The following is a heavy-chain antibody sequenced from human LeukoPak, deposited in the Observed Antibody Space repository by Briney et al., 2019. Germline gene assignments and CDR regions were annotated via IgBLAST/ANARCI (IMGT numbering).Heavy chain of an antibody. V-gene: IGHV1-8*01. J-gene: IGHJ3*02. D-gene: IGHD3-3*01. CDR1: GYTFTSYD. Sequence: GASVKVSCKASGYTFTSYDINWVRQATGQGLEWMGWMNPNSGNTGYAQKFQGRVTMTRNTSISTAYMELSSLRSEDTAVYYCARGQRQPIFGVVIHWGAFDIWGQGTMVTVSS. CDR3: ARGQRQPIFGVVIHWGAFDI. CDR2: MNPNSGNT.